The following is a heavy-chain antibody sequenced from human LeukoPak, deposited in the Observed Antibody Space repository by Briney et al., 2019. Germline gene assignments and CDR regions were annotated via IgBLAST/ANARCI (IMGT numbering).Heavy chain of an antibody. D-gene: IGHD3-10*01. CDR2: IKQDGSEK. J-gene: IGHJ4*02. CDR1: EFTFSNFW. V-gene: IGHV3-7*03. Sequence: GGSLRLSCSASEFTFSNFWMSWVRQAPGKGPEWVANIKQDGSEKYYVDSVMGRFTIHRDNAKNSLYLQMNRLRAEDTALYYGAKAPNWGFGELFFPLWGQGTLVTVSS. CDR3: AKAPNWGFGELFFPL.